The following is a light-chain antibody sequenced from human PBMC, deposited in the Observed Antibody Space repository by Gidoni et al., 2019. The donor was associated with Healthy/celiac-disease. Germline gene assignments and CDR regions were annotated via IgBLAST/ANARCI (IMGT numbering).Light chain of an antibody. Sequence: AIQLTQSPSSLSASVGDRVTITCRASQGISSALPWYQQKPGKAPKLLIYDASILESGVPSRFSGSGSGTDFTLTISSLQPEDFATYYCQQFNNYSGTFGQXTKVEIK. V-gene: IGKV1D-13*01. CDR2: DAS. CDR3: QQFNNYSGT. J-gene: IGKJ1*01. CDR1: QGISSA.